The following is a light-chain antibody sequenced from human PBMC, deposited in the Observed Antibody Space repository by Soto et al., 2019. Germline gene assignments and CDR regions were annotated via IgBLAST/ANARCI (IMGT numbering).Light chain of an antibody. CDR2: TAS. CDR1: QSIRSW. CDR3: HPSNRQST. V-gene: IGKV1-5*03. Sequence: DTQMTQSPSSLSASVGDSGTITCRARQSIRSWLAWYQQKPGKAPKLLIYTASNLESGVPSRFRSSGSGTEFTLTITSLQPDDFPTNYCHPSNRQSTFGQGTKVDIK. J-gene: IGKJ1*01.